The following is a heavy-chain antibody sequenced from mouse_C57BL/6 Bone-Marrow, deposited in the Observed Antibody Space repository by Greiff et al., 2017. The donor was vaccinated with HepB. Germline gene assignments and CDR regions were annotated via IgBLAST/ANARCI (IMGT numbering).Heavy chain of an antibody. CDR1: GFNIKDDY. CDR2: IDPENGDT. V-gene: IGHV14-4*01. Sequence: EVQLQQSGAELVRPGASVKLSCTASGFNIKDDYMHWVKQRPEQGLEWIGWIDPENGDTEYASKFKGKATITADTSSNTAYLQLSSLTSEDTAVYYCSTDYYSNLWFAYWGQGTLVTVSA. CDR3: STDYYSNLWFAY. D-gene: IGHD2-5*01. J-gene: IGHJ3*01.